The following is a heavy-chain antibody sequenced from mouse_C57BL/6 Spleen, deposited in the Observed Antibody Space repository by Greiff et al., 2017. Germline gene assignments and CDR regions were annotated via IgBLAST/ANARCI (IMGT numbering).Heavy chain of an antibody. Sequence: VKLVESGPGLVQPSQSLSITCTVSGFSLTSYGVHWVRQSPGKGLEWLGVIWSGGSTDYNAAFISRLSISKDNSKSQVFFKMNSLQADDTAIYYCARIGGYEYYYAMDYWGQGTSVTVSS. CDR2: IWSGGST. D-gene: IGHD2-2*01. V-gene: IGHV2-2*01. J-gene: IGHJ4*01. CDR3: ARIGGYEYYYAMDY. CDR1: GFSLTSYG.